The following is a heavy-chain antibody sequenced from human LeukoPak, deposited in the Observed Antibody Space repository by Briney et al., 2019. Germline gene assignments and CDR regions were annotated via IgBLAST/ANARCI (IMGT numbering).Heavy chain of an antibody. V-gene: IGHV1-2*02. CDR1: GYTFTGYY. CDR3: ARSSSGWYYFDY. Sequence: ASLKVSCKASGYTFTGYYMHWVREAPGQGLEWMGWINPNSDDTKFAQKFQGRVTMTTDTSISTAYMELSRLRSDDTAVYYCARSSSGWYYFDYWGQGTLVTVSS. D-gene: IGHD6-19*01. J-gene: IGHJ4*02. CDR2: INPNSDDT.